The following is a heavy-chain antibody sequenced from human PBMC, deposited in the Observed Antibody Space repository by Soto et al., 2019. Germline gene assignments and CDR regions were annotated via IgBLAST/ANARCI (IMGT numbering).Heavy chain of an antibody. CDR1: GYSVTSYY. J-gene: IGHJ6*02. CDR3: ASQKGPDYYYYGMDV. V-gene: IGHV1-46*01. CDR2: INPNSGST. Sequence: ASVKVSCKASGYSVTSYYMHWVRQAPGQGLEWMGIINPNSGSTTYAQKFQGRVTMTRDTSTSTVYMELTSLTSGDTAVYYCASQKGPDYYYYGMDVWGQGTTVTVSS.